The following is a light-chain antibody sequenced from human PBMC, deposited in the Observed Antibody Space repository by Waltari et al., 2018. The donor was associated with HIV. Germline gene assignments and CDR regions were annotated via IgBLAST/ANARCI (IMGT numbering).Light chain of an antibody. Sequence: QSVLTQPPSASGTPGQRVTISCSGRSSNIGSNYVYWYQPLPGTSPNLLIYRTNQRPSGVPDRFSGSKSGTSASLAISGLRSEDEADYYCAAWDDSLSGRWVFGGGTKLTVL. V-gene: IGLV1-47*01. CDR1: SSNIGSNY. J-gene: IGLJ3*02. CDR3: AAWDDSLSGRWV. CDR2: RTN.